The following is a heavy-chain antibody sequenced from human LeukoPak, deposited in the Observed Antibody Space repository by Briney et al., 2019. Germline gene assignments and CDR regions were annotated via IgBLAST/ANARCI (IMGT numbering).Heavy chain of an antibody. V-gene: IGHV3-74*01. Sequence: GGSLRLSCAASGFXFSSYWIHWVRQAPGKGRVWVSRINSDGSSTSYADSVKGRFTISRDNAKNTLYLQMNSLRAEDTAVYYCARDRSIASDYWGQGTLVTVSS. D-gene: IGHD6-6*01. CDR2: INSDGSST. CDR3: ARDRSIASDY. CDR1: GFXFSSYW. J-gene: IGHJ4*02.